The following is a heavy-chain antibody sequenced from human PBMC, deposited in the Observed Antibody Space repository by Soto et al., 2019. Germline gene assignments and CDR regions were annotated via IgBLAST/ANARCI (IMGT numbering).Heavy chain of an antibody. CDR2: ISGSGGST. CDR3: AKDGPPMVRELRCTDS. CDR1: GFSFSSYA. V-gene: IGHV3-23*01. J-gene: IGHJ6*02. Sequence: GSLRISCAASGFSFSSYAMSWVRQAPGKGLEWVSVISGSGGSTYYADSVKGRFTISRDNSKNTLYLQMNIMRAEDTAVYYCAKDGPPMVRELRCTDSWGQGTTVTVSS. D-gene: IGHD3-10*01.